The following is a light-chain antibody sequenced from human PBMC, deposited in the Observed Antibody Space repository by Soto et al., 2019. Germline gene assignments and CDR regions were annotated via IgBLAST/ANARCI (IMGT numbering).Light chain of an antibody. J-gene: IGKJ1*01. Sequence: VWTYSPATTHLSPVERATLSCRASQSVSSYLSWYQQKPGQAPRLLIYDASNRATGIPARFSGSGSGTDFTLTISFLEPEDFAVYYCQRLSNLRDTFGQGARLEI. CDR3: QRLSNLRDT. CDR2: DAS. CDR1: QSVSSY. V-gene: IGKV3-11*01.